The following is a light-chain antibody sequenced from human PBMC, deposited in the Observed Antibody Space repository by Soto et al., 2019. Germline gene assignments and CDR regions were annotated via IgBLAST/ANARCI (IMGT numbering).Light chain of an antibody. CDR3: QKHDGVPL. Sequence: DIQLTQSPSSLSASVGDRVTITCQASQDISNHLNWYQQKPGKAPNLLIYDASDLETGVPSRFSGGGSGTFFSFTINSLQPEDIATYSCQKHDGVPLFGPGTKVEIK. CDR2: DAS. J-gene: IGKJ3*01. CDR1: QDISNH. V-gene: IGKV1-33*01.